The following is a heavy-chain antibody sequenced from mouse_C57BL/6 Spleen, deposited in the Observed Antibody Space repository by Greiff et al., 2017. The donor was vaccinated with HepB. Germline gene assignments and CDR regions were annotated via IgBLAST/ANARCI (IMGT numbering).Heavy chain of an antibody. D-gene: IGHD1-1*01. CDR3: ARGTTVVANWYFDV. V-gene: IGHV5-17*01. CDR1: GFTFSDYG. CDR2: ISSGSSTI. Sequence: EVNVVESGGGLVKPGGSLKLSCAASGFTFSDYGMHWVRQAPEKGLEWVAYISSGSSTIYYADTVKGRFTISRDNAKNTLFLQMTSLRSEDTAMYYCARGTTVVANWYFDVWGTGTTVTVSS. J-gene: IGHJ1*03.